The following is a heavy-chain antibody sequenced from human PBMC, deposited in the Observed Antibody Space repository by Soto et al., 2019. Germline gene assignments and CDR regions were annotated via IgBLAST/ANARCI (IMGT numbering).Heavy chain of an antibody. J-gene: IGHJ6*02. V-gene: IGHV5-51*01. CDR3: ARHEQFYYYYYGMDV. CDR1: GYSFTTYW. CDR2: INPGDSDI. D-gene: IGHD4-4*01. Sequence: GESLKISCKASGYSFTTYWIAWVRQMPGKGLEWMGIINPGDSDIRYSPPFQGQVTISADNSISTAYLQWSSLKASDTAMYYCARHEQFYYYYYGMDVWGQGTAVTAP.